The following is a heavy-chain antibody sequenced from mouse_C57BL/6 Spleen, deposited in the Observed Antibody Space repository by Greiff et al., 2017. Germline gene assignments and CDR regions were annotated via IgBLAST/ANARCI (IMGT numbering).Heavy chain of an antibody. J-gene: IGHJ2*01. CDR1: GYTFTDHT. D-gene: IGHD2-1*01. Sequence: VQLQQSDAELVKPGASVKISCKVSGYTFTDHTIHWMKQRPEQGLEWIGYIYPRDGSTKYNEKFKGKATLTADKSSSTAYMQLNSLTSEDSAVYFCARRRIDYYGNYYFDYWGQGTTLTVSS. CDR2: IYPRDGST. V-gene: IGHV1-78*01. CDR3: ARRRIDYYGNYYFDY.